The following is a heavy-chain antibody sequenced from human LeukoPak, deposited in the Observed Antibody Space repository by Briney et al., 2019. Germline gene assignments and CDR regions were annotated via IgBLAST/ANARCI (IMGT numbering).Heavy chain of an antibody. V-gene: IGHV4-59*12. CDR2: IYYSGST. CDR3: ARDLVDTAMANYYYYYGMDV. D-gene: IGHD5-18*01. CDR1: SGSIRTSY. J-gene: IGHJ6*02. Sequence: PSETLSLTCTVSSGSIRTSYCSWIRQPPGKGLEWIGYIYYSGSTNYNPSLKSRVTISVDTSKNQFSLKLSSVTAADTAVYYCARDLVDTAMANYYYYYGMDVWGQGTTVTVSS.